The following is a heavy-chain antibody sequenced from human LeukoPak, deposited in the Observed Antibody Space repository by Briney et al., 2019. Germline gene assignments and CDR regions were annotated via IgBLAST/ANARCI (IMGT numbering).Heavy chain of an antibody. D-gene: IGHD6-19*01. J-gene: IGHJ4*02. CDR2: INPTGGST. Sequence: ASVKVSCKASGYTFTSYYMHWVRQAPGQGLEWMGLINPTGGSTGYAQKFQGRVTMTRDMSTSTDYMELSSLRSEDTAVYYCARAYSSGWWGFDYWGQGTLVTVSS. CDR1: GYTFTSYY. V-gene: IGHV1-46*01. CDR3: ARAYSSGWWGFDY.